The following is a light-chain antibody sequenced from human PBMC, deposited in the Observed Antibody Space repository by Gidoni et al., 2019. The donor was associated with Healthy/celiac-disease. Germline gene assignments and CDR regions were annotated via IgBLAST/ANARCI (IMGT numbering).Light chain of an antibody. J-gene: IGKJ3*01. CDR3: QQYNNWPPT. Sequence: EIVMTPSPATLSVSPGERATISCSASQCVSSNLPWYQQKPGQPPRLLIYGASTRATGIPARCSGSGSGTEFTLTISSLQSEDFAVYYCQQYNNWPPTFGPGTKVDIK. V-gene: IGKV3-15*01. CDR1: QCVSSN. CDR2: GAS.